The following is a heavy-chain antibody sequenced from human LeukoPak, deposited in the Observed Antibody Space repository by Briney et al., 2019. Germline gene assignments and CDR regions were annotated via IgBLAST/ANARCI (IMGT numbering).Heavy chain of an antibody. CDR1: GFTFSSYA. J-gene: IGHJ4*02. D-gene: IGHD2-2*01. CDR2: ISGSGGST. Sequence: PGGSLRLSCAASGFTFSSYAMSWVRQAPGKGLEWVSAISGSGGSTYYADSVKGRFTISRDNSKNTLYLQMNSLRAEDTAVYYCAKNGDIVVVPTANTGDFDYWGQGTLVTVSS. CDR3: AKNGDIVVVPTANTGDFDY. V-gene: IGHV3-23*01.